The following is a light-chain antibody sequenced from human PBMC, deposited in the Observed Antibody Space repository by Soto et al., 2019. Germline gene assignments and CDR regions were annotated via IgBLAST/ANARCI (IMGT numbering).Light chain of an antibody. CDR3: QQYSSSPPT. J-gene: IGKJ3*01. CDR1: QTISSGY. V-gene: IGKV3-20*01. Sequence: EIVLTQSPGTLSLSPGEGATLSCLASQTISSGYLAWYQQKPGHAHRLLIYGASSRATGIPDSFSGSGSGTYFSVTISRLEPEEIAVYYCQQYSSSPPTFGPGTKVDVK. CDR2: GAS.